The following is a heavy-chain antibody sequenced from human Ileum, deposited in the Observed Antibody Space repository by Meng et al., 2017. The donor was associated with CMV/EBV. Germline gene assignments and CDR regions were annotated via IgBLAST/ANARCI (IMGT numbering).Heavy chain of an antibody. CDR1: GFTFSSYW. J-gene: IGHJ6*02. V-gene: IGHV3-7*01. CDR2: IKQDGSEK. CDR3: ARESSSSWPYYYYYGMDV. D-gene: IGHD6-13*01. Sequence: GGSLRLSCAASGFTFSSYWMSWVRQAPGKGLEWVANIKQDGSEKYYVDSVKGRFTISRDNAKNSLYLQMNSLRAEDTAVYYCARESSSSWPYYYYYGMDVWGQGTTVTVS.